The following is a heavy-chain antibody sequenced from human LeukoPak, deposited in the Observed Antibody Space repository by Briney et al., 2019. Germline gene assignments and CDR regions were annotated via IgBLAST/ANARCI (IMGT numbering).Heavy chain of an antibody. J-gene: IGHJ4*02. CDR3: AKGPLRDIVVVPAAPDY. D-gene: IGHD2-2*01. CDR2: ISGSSRST. Sequence: GGSLRLSCAASGFTFHNNGMSWVRQAPGKGLEWVSTISGSSRSTYHAESVKGRFTISRDNSKNTLYLQMNSLRAEDTAVYYCAKGPLRDIVVVPAAPDYWGQGTLVTVSS. CDR1: GFTFHNNG. V-gene: IGHV3-23*01.